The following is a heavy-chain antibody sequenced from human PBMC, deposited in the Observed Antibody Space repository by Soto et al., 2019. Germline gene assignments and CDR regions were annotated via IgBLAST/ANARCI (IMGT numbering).Heavy chain of an antibody. CDR3: ARVIPLKGQPIQGFDY. Sequence: PSETLSLTWTVSGGSISSYYWSWIRQPPGKGLEWIGYIYYSGSTNYNPSLKSRVTISVDTSKNQFSLKLSSVTAADTAVYYCARVIPLKGQPIQGFDYWGQGTLVTVSS. D-gene: IGHD5-18*01. J-gene: IGHJ4*02. V-gene: IGHV4-59*01. CDR2: IYYSGST. CDR1: GGSISSYY.